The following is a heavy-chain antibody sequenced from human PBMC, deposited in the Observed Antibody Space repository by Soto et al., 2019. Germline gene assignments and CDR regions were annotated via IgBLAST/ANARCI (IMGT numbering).Heavy chain of an antibody. V-gene: IGHV1-18*04. CDR1: GDTFRRYG. CDR2: IDNQNGQT. CDR3: SRAVVIALFAFLTMDL. D-gene: IGHD6-13*01. Sequence: ASVKVSCKASGDTFRRYGINWVRLAPGQGLEWVGWIDNQNGQTKYAQDLQGRVSLTTDTSTNTAYLELKNLKSDDTAIYYFSRAVVIALFAFLTMDLWVQGSLVTVYS. J-gene: IGHJ5*02.